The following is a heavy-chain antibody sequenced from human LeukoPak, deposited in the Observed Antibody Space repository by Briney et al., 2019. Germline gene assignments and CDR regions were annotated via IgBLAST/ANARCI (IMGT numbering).Heavy chain of an antibody. Sequence: PSETLSLTCTVSGGSISSYYWSWIRQPPGKGLEWIGYIYYSGSTNYNPSLKSRVTISVDTSKNQFSLKLSSVTAAGAAVYYCARDLSSGSYLGYFDYWGQGTLVTVSS. CDR1: GGSISSYY. J-gene: IGHJ4*02. V-gene: IGHV4-59*01. CDR3: ARDLSSGSYLGYFDY. CDR2: IYYSGST. D-gene: IGHD3-10*01.